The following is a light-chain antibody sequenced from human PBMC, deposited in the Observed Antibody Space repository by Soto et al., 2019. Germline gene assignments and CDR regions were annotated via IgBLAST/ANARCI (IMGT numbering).Light chain of an antibody. CDR3: QQYNKWPLT. CDR2: GAS. V-gene: IGKV3-15*01. CDR1: QSVSID. Sequence: EILRTQSPATLSLSPGERATLSCRASQSVSIDLAWYQQTPGQAPRLLIYGASTRATGIPVRFSGSASGTDFTLTISSLKSEDFTVYYCQQYNKWPLTFGQGTKVDIK. J-gene: IGKJ1*01.